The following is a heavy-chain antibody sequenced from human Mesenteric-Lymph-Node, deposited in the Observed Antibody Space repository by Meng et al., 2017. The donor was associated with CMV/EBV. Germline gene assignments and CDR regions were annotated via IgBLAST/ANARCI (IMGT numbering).Heavy chain of an antibody. CDR2: IGGSGGST. Sequence: GGSLRLSCAASGFTFSTYAISWVRQAPGKGLEWVSGIGGSGGSTYFADSVKGRFTISRDKSKNTLYLQMNSLRAEDTAVYYCARDISYGLDAFDIWGQGTMVTVSS. V-gene: IGHV3-23*01. J-gene: IGHJ3*02. D-gene: IGHD3-3*02. CDR1: GFTFSTYA. CDR3: ARDISYGLDAFDI.